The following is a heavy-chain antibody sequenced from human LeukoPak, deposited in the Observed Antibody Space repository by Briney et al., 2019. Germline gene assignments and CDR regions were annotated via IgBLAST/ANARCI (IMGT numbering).Heavy chain of an antibody. D-gene: IGHD3-10*01. CDR3: ARDSRGRGGWFDP. J-gene: IGHJ5*02. CDR2: IIPIFGTA. CDR1: GGTFSSYA. Sequence: SVKVSCKASGGTFSSYAISWVRQAPGQGLEWMGGIIPIFGTANYAQKFQGRVTMTRDTSISTAYMELRSLRFDDTAVYYCARDSRGRGGWFDPWGQGTLVTVSS. V-gene: IGHV1-69*05.